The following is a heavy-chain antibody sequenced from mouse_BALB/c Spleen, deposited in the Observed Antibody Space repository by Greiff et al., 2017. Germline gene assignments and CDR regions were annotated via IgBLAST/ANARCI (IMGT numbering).Heavy chain of an antibody. CDR1: EYEFPSHD. D-gene: IGHD1-1*02. J-gene: IGHJ3*01. CDR3: ERHGGYGGGLAY. V-gene: IGHV5-2*01. Sequence: EVQLQQSGGGLVQPGESLKLSCESNEYEFPSHDMSWVRKTPEKRLELVAAINSDGGSTYYPDTMERRFIISRDNTKKTLYLQMSSLRSEDTALYYCERHGGYGGGLAYWGQGTLVTVSA. CDR2: INSDGGST.